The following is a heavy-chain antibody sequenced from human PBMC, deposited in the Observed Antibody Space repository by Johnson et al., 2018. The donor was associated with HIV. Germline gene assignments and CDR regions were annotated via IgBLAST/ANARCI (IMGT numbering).Heavy chain of an antibody. D-gene: IGHD5-24*01. CDR2: INWNGGST. CDR1: GFTFDDYA. J-gene: IGHJ3*02. Sequence: VQLVESGGGVVRPGGSLRLSCAASGFTFDDYAMSWVRQVPGKGLEWVSGINWNGGSTGYADSVKGRFTISRDNAKNSLSLQMTSLRAEDTAVYYCAREMAWEDAFDIWGQGTMVTVSS. V-gene: IGHV3-20*04. CDR3: AREMAWEDAFDI.